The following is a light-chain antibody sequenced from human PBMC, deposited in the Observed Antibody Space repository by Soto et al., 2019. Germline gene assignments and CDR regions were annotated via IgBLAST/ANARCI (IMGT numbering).Light chain of an antibody. CDR1: QSVFSS. Sequence: EIVMTQSPATLSVSLGERVTLSCRASQSVFSSLAWYQQKPGQAPRLLIYGAATRPIGIPARFSGSGSGTEFTLTISSLQSEDFAIYYCQQYGGVPYTFGQGTKLEIK. V-gene: IGKV3-15*01. CDR2: GAA. J-gene: IGKJ2*01. CDR3: QQYGGVPYT.